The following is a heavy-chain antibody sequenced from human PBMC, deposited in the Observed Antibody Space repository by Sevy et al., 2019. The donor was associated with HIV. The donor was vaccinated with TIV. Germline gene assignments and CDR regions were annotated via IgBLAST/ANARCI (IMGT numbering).Heavy chain of an antibody. D-gene: IGHD1-26*01. J-gene: IGHJ4*02. CDR1: GFIFNSYA. V-gene: IGHV3-23*01. CDR2: ISGSGGST. CDR3: RGVGLTTDFDY. Sequence: GGSLRLSCAASGFIFNSYAMSWVRQAPGKGLEWVSGISGSGGSTYYADSVKGRFIISRDNFKKTQYLEMNSLRAEDTAVYYCRGVGLTTDFDYWGQGTLVTVSS.